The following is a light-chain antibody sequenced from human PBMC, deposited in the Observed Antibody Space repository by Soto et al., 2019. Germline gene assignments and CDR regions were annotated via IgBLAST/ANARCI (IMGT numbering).Light chain of an antibody. CDR3: QHPPTS. V-gene: IGKV3-11*01. CDR1: QSVSTD. Sequence: ALAQSPVALSLSPGERATLSCRASQSVSTDLAWYQQKPGQAPRLLIYDASNRATGIPVRFAGSGSGTDFALTISSLEPEDFVLYYCQHPPTSFGGGTKLDIK. CDR2: DAS. J-gene: IGKJ4*01.